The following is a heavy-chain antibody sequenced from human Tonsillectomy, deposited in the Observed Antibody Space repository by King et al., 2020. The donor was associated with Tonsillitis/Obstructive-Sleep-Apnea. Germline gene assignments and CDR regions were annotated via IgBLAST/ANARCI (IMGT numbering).Heavy chain of an antibody. CDR3: ARGGILSAGAPDF. D-gene: IGHD6-13*01. Sequence: VQLVEFGVEVKKPGESLRISCKGSGYSFTSYWISWVRQMPGKGLEWMGRIDPSDSYTNFSPSFQGHVTTSADKSISTAYLQWSSLKASDTAMYYCARGGILSAGAPDFWGQGTLVTVSS. CDR1: GYSFTSYW. V-gene: IGHV5-10-1*01. J-gene: IGHJ4*02. CDR2: IDPSDSYT.